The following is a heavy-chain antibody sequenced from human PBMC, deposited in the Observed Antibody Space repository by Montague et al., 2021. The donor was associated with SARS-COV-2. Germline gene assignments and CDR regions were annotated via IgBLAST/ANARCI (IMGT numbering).Heavy chain of an antibody. CDR1: GSSVRSCY. Sequence: SETLSLTCIVSGSSVRSCYWCWIWQPPAQGLEWIGYIYDSGSTNYNPSLKSRVTISVDTSKNQFSLKLSSVTAADTAVYYCARENTVTTFGGPYYIDSWGQGTLVTVSA. D-gene: IGHD4-17*01. CDR3: ARENTVTTFGGPYYIDS. V-gene: IGHV4-59*02. J-gene: IGHJ4*02. CDR2: IYDSGST.